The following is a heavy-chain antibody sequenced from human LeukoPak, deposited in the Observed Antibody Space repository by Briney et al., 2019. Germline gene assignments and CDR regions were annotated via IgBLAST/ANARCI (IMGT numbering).Heavy chain of an antibody. CDR1: GFILSDNY. Sequence: GGSLRLSCTASGFILSDNYMNWVRQAPGKGLEWVSVLYSGGWTNYADSVKGRFTISRDNSKNTLYLQTNSLRAEDTAVYFCARGTAQLAAAGLLDSWGQGTLVTVSS. CDR2: LYSGGWT. J-gene: IGHJ4*02. CDR3: ARGTAQLAAAGLLDS. D-gene: IGHD6-13*01. V-gene: IGHV3-53*01.